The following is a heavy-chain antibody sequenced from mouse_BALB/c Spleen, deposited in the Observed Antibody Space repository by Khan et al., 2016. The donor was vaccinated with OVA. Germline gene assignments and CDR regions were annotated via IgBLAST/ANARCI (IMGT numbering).Heavy chain of an antibody. V-gene: IGHV14-3*02. J-gene: IGHJ2*01. CDR2: IDPENGTT. Sequence: VQLQQSGAALVKPGASVQLSCTASGFNIKDTYMHWVKQRPEQGLEWIGRIDPENGTTKYDPKFQGKATITADTSSTTAFMPLSSLTTEGTAVSYCARINAGGQGTTLTVTS. CDR3: ARINA. CDR1: GFNIKDTY.